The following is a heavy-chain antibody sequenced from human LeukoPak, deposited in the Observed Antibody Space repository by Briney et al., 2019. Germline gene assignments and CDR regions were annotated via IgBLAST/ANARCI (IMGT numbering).Heavy chain of an antibody. CDR1: GGSISSYY. CDR3: ARVYGDYIADY. CDR2: IYYSGST. V-gene: IGHV4-59*08. J-gene: IGHJ4*02. Sequence: SETLSLTCTVSGGSISSYYWSWIRQPPGKGLEWIGYIYYSGSTNYNPSLKSRVTISVDTSKNQFSLKLSSVTAADTAVYYCARVYGDYIADYWGQGTLVTVSS. D-gene: IGHD4-17*01.